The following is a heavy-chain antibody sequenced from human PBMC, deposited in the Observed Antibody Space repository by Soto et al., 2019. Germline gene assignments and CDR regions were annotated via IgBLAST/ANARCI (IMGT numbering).Heavy chain of an antibody. CDR1: GFTFSSSA. V-gene: IGHV3-23*01. CDR3: AKRIFIAVAAVITIFDY. J-gene: IGHJ4*02. D-gene: IGHD6-19*01. Sequence: EVQLLESGGGLVQPGGSLRLSCAASGFTFSSSAMSWFRQSPGKVLEWVSAISGSGGSTYYADSVKGRFTISRDHSKNKMYLQMHSLRAEDTAVYYCAKRIFIAVAAVITIFDYWGQGTLVTVSS. CDR2: ISGSGGST.